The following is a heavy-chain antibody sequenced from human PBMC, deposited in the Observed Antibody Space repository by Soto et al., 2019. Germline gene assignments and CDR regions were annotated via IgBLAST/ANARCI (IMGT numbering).Heavy chain of an antibody. CDR3: ARGKAVAGTGDYYYGMDV. CDR1: GGTFSSYA. CDR2: IIPIFGTA. Sequence: SVKVSCKASGGTFSSYAISWVRQAPGQGLEWMGGIIPIFGTANYAQKFQGRVTITADESTSTAYMELSSLRSEDTAVYYCARGKAVAGTGDYYYGMDVWGQGTTVTVSS. D-gene: IGHD6-19*01. V-gene: IGHV1-69*13. J-gene: IGHJ6*02.